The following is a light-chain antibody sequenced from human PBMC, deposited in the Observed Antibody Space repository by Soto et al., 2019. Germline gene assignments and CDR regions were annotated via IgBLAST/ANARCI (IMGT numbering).Light chain of an antibody. Sequence: DIQMTQSPSTLSASVGDRVTITCRASQSISSWLAWYQQKPGKAPKLLIYKASSLESGVPSRFSGSGSGTEFTLTISSLQPDDFATYYSQQYNSYPYIFGQGTKLEIK. CDR1: QSISSW. V-gene: IGKV1-5*03. J-gene: IGKJ2*01. CDR2: KAS. CDR3: QQYNSYPYI.